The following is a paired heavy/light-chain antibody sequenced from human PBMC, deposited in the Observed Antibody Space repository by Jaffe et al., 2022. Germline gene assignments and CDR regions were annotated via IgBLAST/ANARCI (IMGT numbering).Heavy chain of an antibody. CDR2: IKSKTDGGTT. J-gene: IGHJ4*02. V-gene: IGHV3-15*01. Sequence: EVQLVESGGGLVKPGGSLRLSCAASGFTFSNAWMSWVRQAPGKGLEWVGRIKSKTDGGTTDYAAPVKGRFTISRDDSKNTLYLQMNSLKTEDTAVYYCTTDQTTRYCSGGSCYTWYFDYWGQGTLVTVSS. CDR3: TTDQTTRYCSGGSCYTWYFDY. CDR1: GFTFSNAW. D-gene: IGHD2-15*01.
Light chain of an antibody. CDR1: NIGSKS. CDR2: DDS. J-gene: IGLJ1*01. Sequence: SYVLTQPPSVSVAPGQTARITCGGNNIGSKSVHWYQQKPGQAPVLVVYDDSDRPSGIPERFSGSNSGNTATLTISRVEAGDEADYYCQVWDSSSDPFFGTGTKVTVL. CDR3: QVWDSSSDPF. V-gene: IGLV3-21*02.